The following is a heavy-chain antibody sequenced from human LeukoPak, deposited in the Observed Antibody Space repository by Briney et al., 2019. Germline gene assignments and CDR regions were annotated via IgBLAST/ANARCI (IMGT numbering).Heavy chain of an antibody. CDR3: ARLPSCSSSTCYPWFDP. CDR2: IYYSGSI. J-gene: IGHJ5*02. Sequence: SETLSLTCTVSGGSFSTNFWSWIRQPPGKGLEWIGYIYYSGSINYNPSLKSRVTISVDTSKNQFSLKLNSVTAADTAVYYCARLPSCSSSTCYPWFDPWGQGTLVTVSS. D-gene: IGHD2-2*01. V-gene: IGHV4-59*01. CDR1: GGSFSTNF.